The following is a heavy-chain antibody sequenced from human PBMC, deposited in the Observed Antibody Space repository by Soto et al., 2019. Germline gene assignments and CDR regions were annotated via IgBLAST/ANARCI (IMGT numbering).Heavy chain of an antibody. CDR3: ARGRTVTTLGYYYYGMDV. V-gene: IGHV1-69*01. CDR2: IIPIFGTA. J-gene: IGHJ6*02. CDR1: GGTFSSYA. Sequence: QVQLVQSGAEVKKPGSSVKVSCKASGGTFSSYAISWVRQAPGQGLEWMGVIIPIFGTANYAQKFQGRVTITADESTSTAYMELSSLRSEDTAVYYCARGRTVTTLGYYYYGMDVWGQGTTVTVSS. D-gene: IGHD4-4*01.